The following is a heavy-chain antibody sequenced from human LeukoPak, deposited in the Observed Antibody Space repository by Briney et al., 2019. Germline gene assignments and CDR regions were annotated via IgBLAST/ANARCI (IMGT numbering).Heavy chain of an antibody. CDR1: GGSISSYY. V-gene: IGHV4-4*07. CDR3: ARRDPNWYFDL. CDR2: IYTSGST. J-gene: IGHJ2*01. Sequence: PSETLSLTCTVSGGSISSYYWSWIRQPAGKGLEWIGRIYTSGSTDYNPSPKSRVTISVDKSKNQFSLKLTSVTAADTAVYYCARRDPNWYFDLWGRGTLVTVSS.